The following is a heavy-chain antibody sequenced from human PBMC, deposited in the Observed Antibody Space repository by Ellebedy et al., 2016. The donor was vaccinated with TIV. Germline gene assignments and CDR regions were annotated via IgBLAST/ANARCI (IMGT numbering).Heavy chain of an antibody. CDR3: ATREWQDPMDA. CDR2: INTGNDNT. CDR1: RHSFTSYG. Sequence: ASVKVSXKASRHSFTSYGIHWVRQAPGQSLEWMGWINTGNDNTKYSQKLQGRVTITRDYMELSGLMSEDTAVYYCATREWQDPMDAWGQGTAVTVSS. V-gene: IGHV1-3*04. D-gene: IGHD3-3*01. J-gene: IGHJ6*02.